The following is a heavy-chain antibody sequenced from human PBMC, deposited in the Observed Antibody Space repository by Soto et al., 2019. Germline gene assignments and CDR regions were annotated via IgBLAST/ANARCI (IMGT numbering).Heavy chain of an antibody. Sequence: EVQLVESGGGLVQPGGSLRLSCAASGFTFSTNWMHWVRQVPGKGPVWVSRMNGDGSILTYADSVKGRFTISRDNAKNTLYLQLNSLTADDTAVYYCEAVGGATPNWGQGTLVTVSS. CDR3: EAVGGATPN. V-gene: IGHV3-74*01. CDR2: MNGDGSIL. D-gene: IGHD1-26*01. CDR1: GFTFSTNW. J-gene: IGHJ4*02.